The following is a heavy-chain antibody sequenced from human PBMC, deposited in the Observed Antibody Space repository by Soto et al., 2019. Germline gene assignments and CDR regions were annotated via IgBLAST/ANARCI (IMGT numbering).Heavy chain of an antibody. CDR3: ARGSSSSPRRDYYYYYGMDV. D-gene: IGHD6-6*01. J-gene: IGHJ6*02. CDR2: IIPIFGTA. CDR1: GGTFSSYA. V-gene: IGHV1-69*13. Sequence: SVKVSCKASGGTFSSYAISWVRQAPGQGLEWMGGIIPIFGTANYAQKFQGRVTITADESTSTAYMELSSLRSEDTAVYYCARGSSSSPRRDYYYYYGMDVWGQGTTVTVSS.